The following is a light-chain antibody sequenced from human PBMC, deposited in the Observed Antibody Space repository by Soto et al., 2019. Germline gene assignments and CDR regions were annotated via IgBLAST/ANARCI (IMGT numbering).Light chain of an antibody. CDR1: SSDVGSYNY. V-gene: IGLV2-14*01. CDR3: SSYTTSSTL. CDR2: GVS. J-gene: IGLJ1*01. Sequence: SALTQPASVSGSPGQSITISCTGTSSDVGSYNYVSWYQQHPGKAPKLMIYGVSDRPSGISSRFSGSKSGNTASLTISGLQTEDEADYYCSSYTTSSTLFGTGTKVTVL.